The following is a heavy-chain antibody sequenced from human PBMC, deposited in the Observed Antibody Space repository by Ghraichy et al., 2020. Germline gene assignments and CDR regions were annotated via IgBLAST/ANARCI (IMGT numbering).Heavy chain of an antibody. CDR2: ISGSGGST. CDR3: AKGYSSGWRYFDY. J-gene: IGHJ4*02. V-gene: IGHV3-23*01. Sequence: LSLTCAASGFTFSSYAMSWVRQAPGKGLEWVSAISGSGGSTYYADSVKGRFTISRDNSKNTLYLQMNSLRAEDTAVYYCAKGYSSGWRYFDYWGQGTLVTVSS. CDR1: GFTFSSYA. D-gene: IGHD6-19*01.